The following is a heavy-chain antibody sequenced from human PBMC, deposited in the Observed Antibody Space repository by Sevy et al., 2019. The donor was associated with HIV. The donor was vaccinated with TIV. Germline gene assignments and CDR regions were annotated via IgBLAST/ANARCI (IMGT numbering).Heavy chain of an antibody. D-gene: IGHD3-22*01. CDR1: GFIFYTFG. Sequence: GGSLRLSCEASGFIFYTFGMHWVRQAPGKGLEWVSTIFRGGDGTYYADSVKGRFTISRDNSKDTVYLQLSSLRADDTAVYYCAGALYDSSGSFDALDIWGQGTMVTVSS. CDR3: AGALYDSSGSFDALDI. J-gene: IGHJ3*02. CDR2: IFRGGDGT. V-gene: IGHV3-NL1*01.